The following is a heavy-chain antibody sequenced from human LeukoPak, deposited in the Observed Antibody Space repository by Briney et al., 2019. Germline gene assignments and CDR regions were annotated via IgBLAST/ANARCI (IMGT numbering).Heavy chain of an antibody. CDR1: GFTVSGNY. J-gene: IGHJ4*02. CDR2: IYTDGNI. Sequence: GGSLRLSCTASGFTVSGNYMNWVRQAPGKGLEWVSVIYTDGNIYYADSVRGRFTISKDNSKNTVDLLMNSVRAEDTALYFCAKGKFRDPLNYWGQGTLVTVSS. CDR3: AKGKFRDPLNY. V-gene: IGHV3-53*01.